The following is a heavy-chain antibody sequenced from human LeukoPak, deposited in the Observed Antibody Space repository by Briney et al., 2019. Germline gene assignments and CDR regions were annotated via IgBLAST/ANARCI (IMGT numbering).Heavy chain of an antibody. J-gene: IGHJ1*01. CDR1: GGSISSSSYY. D-gene: IGHD6-13*01. V-gene: IGHV4-39*01. CDR3: ARGVSYSSSWYPFQH. Sequence: SETLSLTCTVSGGSISSSSYYWGWFRQPPGKGLEWIGSIYYSGSTYYNPSLKSRVTISVDTSKNQFSLKLSSVTAADTAVYYCARGVSYSSSWYPFQHWGQGTLVTVSS. CDR2: IYYSGST.